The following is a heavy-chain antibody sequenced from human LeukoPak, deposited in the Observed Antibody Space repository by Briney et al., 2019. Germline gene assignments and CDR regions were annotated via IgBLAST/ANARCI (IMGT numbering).Heavy chain of an antibody. CDR2: IYYTGNT. V-gene: IGHV4-39*07. Sequence: PSETLSLTCSVSGDSIIGYYWGWIRQPPGKGLEWIGNIYYTGNTYYNSSLKSRVTISLDTSKNQFSLKVISMTAADAAAYYCTKSDGYGLIRICGRGTMVTVSS. CDR1: GDSIIGYY. D-gene: IGHD3-10*01. CDR3: TKSDGYGLIRI. J-gene: IGHJ3*02.